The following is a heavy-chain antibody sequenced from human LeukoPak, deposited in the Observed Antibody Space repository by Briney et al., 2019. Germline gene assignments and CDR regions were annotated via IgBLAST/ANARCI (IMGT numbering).Heavy chain of an antibody. CDR2: IYWDDDK. CDR3: AHRPSGSSLSKTNWYFDL. D-gene: IGHD6-13*01. J-gene: IGHJ2*01. V-gene: IGHV2-5*02. Sequence: SGPTLVKPPQTLTLTCTFSGFSLSTSGVGVGWIRQPPGKALEWLALIYWDDDKRYSPSLKSRLTITKDTSKNQVVLTMTNMDPVDTATYYCAHRPSGSSLSKTNWYFDLWGRGTLVTVSS. CDR1: GFSLSTSGVG.